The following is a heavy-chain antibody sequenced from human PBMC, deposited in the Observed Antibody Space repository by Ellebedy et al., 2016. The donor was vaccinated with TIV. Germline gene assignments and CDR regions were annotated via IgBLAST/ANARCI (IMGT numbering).Heavy chain of an antibody. D-gene: IGHD6-25*01. J-gene: IGHJ6*02. CDR3: ARVRRGSSGLDV. CDR2: INPDSGGT. V-gene: IGHV1-2*02. CDR1: GYTFTSNG. Sequence: ASVKVSCKASGYTFTSNGISWVRQAPGQGLEWMGWINPDSGGTNFAQKFQGRVTMTRDTSVNTAYMELSRLESDDTAVYHCARVRRGSSGLDVWGQGTTVTVS.